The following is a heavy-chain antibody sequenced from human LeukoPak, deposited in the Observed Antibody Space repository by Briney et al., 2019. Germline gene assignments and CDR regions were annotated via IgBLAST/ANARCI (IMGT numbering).Heavy chain of an antibody. CDR3: ARAGSGWYLSSELYYFDY. D-gene: IGHD6-19*01. V-gene: IGHV3-23*01. J-gene: IGHJ4*02. CDR1: GFTFSSFA. CDR2: ISSTAATT. Sequence: RAGGSLRLSCAASGFTFSSFAMSWVRQAPGQGLEWVSSISSTAATTYYADSVRGRFTISRDNAMNTPYLQLSSLRVEDTAVYYCARAGSGWYLSSELYYFDYWGQGTLVTVSS.